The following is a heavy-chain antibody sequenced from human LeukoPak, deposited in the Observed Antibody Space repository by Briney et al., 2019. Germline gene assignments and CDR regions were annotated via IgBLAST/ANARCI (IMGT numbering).Heavy chain of an antibody. V-gene: IGHV1-3*01. Sequence: ASVKVSCKASGYTFTSYAMHWVRQAPGQRLEWMGWINAGNGYTQYSRKFQGRVTITRDTSASTAYMELSSLRSEDTAVYYCARDSGEYYFDYWGQGTLVTVSS. CDR2: INAGNGYT. J-gene: IGHJ4*02. CDR1: GYTFTSYA. CDR3: ARDSGEYYFDY. D-gene: IGHD2-15*01.